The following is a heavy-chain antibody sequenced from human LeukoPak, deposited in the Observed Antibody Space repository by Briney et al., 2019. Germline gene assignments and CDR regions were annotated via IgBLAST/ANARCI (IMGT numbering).Heavy chain of an antibody. D-gene: IGHD3-10*01. CDR1: GFTFRSYA. J-gene: IGHJ4*02. CDR3: AKAHNPPLWFGELDFDY. V-gene: IGHV3-23*01. Sequence: GGSLRLSCAASGFTFRSYAMSWVRQAPGKGLEWVSAISGSGGNTYYTDSVKGRFTISRDNSKNTLYLQMNSLRAEDTAVYYCAKAHNPPLWFGELDFDYWGQGTLVTVSS. CDR2: ISGSGGNT.